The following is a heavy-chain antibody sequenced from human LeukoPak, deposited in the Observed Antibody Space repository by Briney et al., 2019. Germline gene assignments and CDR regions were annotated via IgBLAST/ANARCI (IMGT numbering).Heavy chain of an antibody. Sequence: GGSLRLSCAASGFTFDDYAMHWVRQVPGKGLEWVSGISWNSGSTGYAGSVEGRFTMSRDNTKNSLYLQMNSLTPDDTALYYYVRGNFGPAQWFDPWGQGTLVTVSS. D-gene: IGHD3/OR15-3a*01. J-gene: IGHJ5*02. CDR1: GFTFDDYA. V-gene: IGHV3-9*01. CDR2: ISWNSGST. CDR3: VRGNFGPAQWFDP.